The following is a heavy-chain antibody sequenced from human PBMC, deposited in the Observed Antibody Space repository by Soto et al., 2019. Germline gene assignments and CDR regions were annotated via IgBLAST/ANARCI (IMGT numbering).Heavy chain of an antibody. CDR2: IYWDDDK. J-gene: IGHJ5*02. V-gene: IGHV2-5*02. Sequence: QITLKESGPTLVKPTQTLTLTCTFSGFSLNTNGAGVGWIRQPPGKALEWLALIYWDDDKRYSPSLKSRLTIFKDASKNQVILTMTNTDPVDTATYYCAHRDPQYRNNWNGGWFDPWGQGTLVTVSS. CDR3: AHRDPQYRNNWNGGWFDP. D-gene: IGHD1-20*01. CDR1: GFSLNTNGAG.